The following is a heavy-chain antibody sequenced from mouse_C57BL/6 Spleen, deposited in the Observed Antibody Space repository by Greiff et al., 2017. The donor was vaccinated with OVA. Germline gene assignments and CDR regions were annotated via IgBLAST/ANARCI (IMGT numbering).Heavy chain of an antibody. CDR2: IYPGNSDT. D-gene: IGHD1-1*01. CDR1: GYTFTSYW. Sequence: VQLKQSGTVLARPGASVKMSCKTSGYTFTSYWMHWVKQRPGQGLEWIGAIYPGNSDTSYNQKFKGKAKLTAVTSASTAYMELSSLTNEDSAVYYCTGSTVEGAWFAYWGQGTLVTVSA. V-gene: IGHV1-5*01. J-gene: IGHJ3*01. CDR3: TGSTVEGAWFAY.